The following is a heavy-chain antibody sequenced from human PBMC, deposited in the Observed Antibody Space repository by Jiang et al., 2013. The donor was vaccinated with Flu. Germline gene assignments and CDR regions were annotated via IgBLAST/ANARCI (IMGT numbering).Heavy chain of an antibody. V-gene: IGHV1-69*04. CDR3: ARVAGAAAGFDY. D-gene: IGHD6-13*01. J-gene: IGHJ4*02. Sequence: TITADKSTSTAYMELSSLRSEDTAVYYCARVAGAAAGFDYWGQGTLVTVSS.